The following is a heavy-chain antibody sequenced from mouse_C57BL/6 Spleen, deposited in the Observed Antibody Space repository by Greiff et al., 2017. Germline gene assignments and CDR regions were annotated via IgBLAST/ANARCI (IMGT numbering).Heavy chain of an antibody. J-gene: IGHJ4*01. CDR3: ANGKGYVNCVVAMDY. D-gene: IGHD2-1*01. CDR2: IRYSGST. Sequence: DVQLQESGPGLAKPSQTLSLTCTVTGYSITSDYWNWIRKFPGNKLEYMGYIRYSGSTYYNQSLKSRISITRDTSKNQDSLQLNSVTTEDTSTYYCANGKGYVNCVVAMDYWGQGTSVTAS. CDR1: GYSITSDY. V-gene: IGHV3-8*01.